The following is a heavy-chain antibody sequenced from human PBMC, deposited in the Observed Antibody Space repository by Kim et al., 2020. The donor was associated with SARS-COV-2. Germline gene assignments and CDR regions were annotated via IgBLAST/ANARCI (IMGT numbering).Heavy chain of an antibody. D-gene: IGHD2-8*01. CDR2: IIPIFGTA. V-gene: IGHV1-69*13. CDR1: GGTFSSYA. Sequence: ASVKVSCKASGGTFSSYAISWVRQAPGQGLEWMGGIIPIFGTANYAQKFQGRVTITADESTSTAYMELSSLRSEDTAVYYCARDRGKDIVLMVYALGGSKNDAFDIWAQGTMVTVSS. CDR3: ARDRGKDIVLMVYALGGSKNDAFDI. J-gene: IGHJ3*02.